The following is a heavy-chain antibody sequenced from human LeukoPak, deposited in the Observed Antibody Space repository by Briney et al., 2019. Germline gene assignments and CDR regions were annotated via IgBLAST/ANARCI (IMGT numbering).Heavy chain of an antibody. V-gene: IGHV3-48*03. CDR1: GFTFSSYE. D-gene: IGHD3-22*01. J-gene: IGHJ1*01. CDR3: TQGMNCDSSAYWHQH. Sequence: GGSLRLSCAASGFTFSSYEMNWVRQAPGKGLEWVSYISSRGSTIYYADSVKGRFTISRDNAKNSLYLQMNSLRGEDTAVYYCTQGMNCDSSAYWHQHWGQGTLVTVSS. CDR2: ISSRGSTI.